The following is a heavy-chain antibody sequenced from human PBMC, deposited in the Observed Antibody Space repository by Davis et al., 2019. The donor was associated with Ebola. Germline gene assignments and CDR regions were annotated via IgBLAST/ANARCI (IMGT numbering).Heavy chain of an antibody. Sequence: PGGSLRLSCAASGFTFSSYWMSWVRQAPGKGLEWVANIKQDGSEKYYVDSVKGRFTISRDNTKNTLFLQMRSLRAEDTAVYYCATGTDLDYWGPGIRVTVSS. V-gene: IGHV3-7*03. J-gene: IGHJ4*02. CDR3: ATGTDLDY. CDR2: IKQDGSEK. D-gene: IGHD1-1*01. CDR1: GFTFSSYW.